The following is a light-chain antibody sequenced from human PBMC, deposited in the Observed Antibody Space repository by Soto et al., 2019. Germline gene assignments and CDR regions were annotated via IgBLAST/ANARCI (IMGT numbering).Light chain of an antibody. CDR2: AAS. J-gene: IGKJ1*01. V-gene: IGKV3-20*01. CDR3: QHYDSLRWT. CDR1: QSVTSSY. Sequence: DIVLTQSPGTLSLSPGERATLSVRASQSVTSSYLAWYQQKPGQAPRLLIYAASSRATGVPDRFSGSGSGTDFTLTISRLEPEDFAVYYCQHYDSLRWTFGLGTKVDI.